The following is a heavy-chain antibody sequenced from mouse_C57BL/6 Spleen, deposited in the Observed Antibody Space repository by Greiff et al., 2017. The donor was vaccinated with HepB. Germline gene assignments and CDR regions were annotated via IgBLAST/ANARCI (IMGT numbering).Heavy chain of an antibody. D-gene: IGHD1-1*01. J-gene: IGHJ3*01. CDR3: AKRGYGSSPAWFAY. CDR2: IWGGGST. V-gene: IGHV2-9*01. CDR1: GFSLTSYG. Sequence: VMLVESGPGLVAPSQSLSITCTVSGFSLTSYGVDWVRQPPGKGLEWLGVIWGGGSTNYNSALMSRLSIRKDNPKDQVFLKMNSLQTDDTAMYYCAKRGYGSSPAWFAYWGQGTLVTVSA.